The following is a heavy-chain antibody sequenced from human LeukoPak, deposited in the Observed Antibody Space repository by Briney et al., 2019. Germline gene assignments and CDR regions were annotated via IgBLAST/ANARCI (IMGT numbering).Heavy chain of an antibody. CDR2: ISGRGDTI. V-gene: IGHV3-23*01. Sequence: GGSLSLSCAASGFTFSTYAMSWVRQAPGMGLEWVSAISGRGDTIFYADSVKGRFTVSRDNSKNTLFLQVNSLRAEDTAVYYCAKATLATTYFDSWGQGTLVIVSS. D-gene: IGHD5-24*01. J-gene: IGHJ4*02. CDR1: GFTFSTYA. CDR3: AKATLATTYFDS.